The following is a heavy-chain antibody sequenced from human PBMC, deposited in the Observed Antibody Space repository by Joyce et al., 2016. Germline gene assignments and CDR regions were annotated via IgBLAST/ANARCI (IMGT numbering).Heavy chain of an antibody. J-gene: IGHJ2*01. D-gene: IGHD3-10*01. CDR3: ARESYYGSGSYRWRFFDL. V-gene: IGHV4-31*03. CDR2: LYYSGST. Sequence: QVQLQESGPGLVKPSQTLSLTCTVSGGSISSAGYYWNWSRHHPGKGLEWIGSLYYSGSTFYNPSLKSRVTISVDTSKNQFSLRLSSVTAADTAVYYCARESYYGSGSYRWRFFDLWGRGTLVTVSS. CDR1: GGSISSAGYY.